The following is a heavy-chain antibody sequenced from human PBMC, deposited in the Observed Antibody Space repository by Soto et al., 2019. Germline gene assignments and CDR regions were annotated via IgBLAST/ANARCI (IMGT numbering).Heavy chain of an antibody. V-gene: IGHV4-34*01. CDR1: GGSLSGYY. D-gene: IGHD6-19*01. CDR3: ARGSQWLDY. Sequence: QVRLQHWGAGLLKPSETLSLTCAVHGGSLSGYYWSWIRQPPGKGLEWIGEINHSGSIHYNPSLKSRVTISADTPNNQFSLKLSSVTAADTALYYCARGSQWLDYWGQGALVTVSS. CDR2: INHSGSI. J-gene: IGHJ4*02.